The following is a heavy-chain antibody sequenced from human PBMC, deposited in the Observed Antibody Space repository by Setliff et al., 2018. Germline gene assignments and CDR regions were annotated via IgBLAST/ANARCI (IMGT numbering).Heavy chain of an antibody. D-gene: IGHD3-3*01. Sequence: PSETLSLPCTVSGDSISSGSYYWTWIRQPAGKGLEWIGHFHTGGSTNYNRSLRSRVSISVDTSKNQFSLKLSSVTAADTATYYCARAGPTVTFFRVLVISWWDPWGQGSLVTVSS. CDR2: FHTGGST. V-gene: IGHV4-61*09. CDR1: GDSISSGSYY. J-gene: IGHJ5*02. CDR3: ARAGPTVTFFRVLVISWWDP.